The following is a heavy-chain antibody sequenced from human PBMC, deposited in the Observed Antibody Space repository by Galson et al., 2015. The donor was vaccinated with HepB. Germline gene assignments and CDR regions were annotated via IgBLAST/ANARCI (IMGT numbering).Heavy chain of an antibody. CDR2: IKQDGSEK. CDR3: ARGVGGDSPTLFDY. D-gene: IGHD2-21*02. J-gene: IGHJ4*02. Sequence: SLRLSCAASGFTFSSYWMSWVRQAPGKGLEWVANIKQDGSEKYYVDSVKGRFTISRDNAKNSLYLQMNSLRAEDTAVYYCARGVGGDSPTLFDYWGQGTLVTVSS. V-gene: IGHV3-7*03. CDR1: GFTFSSYW.